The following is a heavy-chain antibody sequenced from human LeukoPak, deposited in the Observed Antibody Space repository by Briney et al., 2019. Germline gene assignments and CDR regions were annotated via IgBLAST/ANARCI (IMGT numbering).Heavy chain of an antibody. J-gene: IGHJ6*04. CDR1: GFTFSSYW. Sequence: GGSLRLSCAASGFTFSSYWMSWVRQAPGKGLEWVANIKQDGSEKYYVDSVKGRFTISRDNAKNSLYLQMNSLRAEDTAVYYCARGGYSSGRVKDVWGKGTTVTVSS. V-gene: IGHV3-7*01. CDR3: ARGGYSSGRVKDV. CDR2: IKQDGSEK. D-gene: IGHD6-19*01.